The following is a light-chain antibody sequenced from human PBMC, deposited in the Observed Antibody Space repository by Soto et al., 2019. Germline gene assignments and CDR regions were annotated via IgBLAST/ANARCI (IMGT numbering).Light chain of an antibody. CDR1: SSDVGGYDY. CDR2: EVT. V-gene: IGLV2-14*01. J-gene: IGLJ3*02. Sequence: QSALTQPASVSGSPGQSITISCTGTSSDVGGYDYVSWYQHHPGKAPNLVIYEVTSRPSGVSNRFSASKSGNTASLTISGLQAEDEADYYCSSYTSSTTGVFGGGTKLTVL. CDR3: SSYTSSTTGV.